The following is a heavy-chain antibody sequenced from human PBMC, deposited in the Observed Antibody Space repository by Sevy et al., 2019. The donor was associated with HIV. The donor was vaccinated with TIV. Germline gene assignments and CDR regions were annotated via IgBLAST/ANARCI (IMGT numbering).Heavy chain of an antibody. CDR3: ARAPLYYDTSVYFDY. V-gene: IGHV3-30*04. J-gene: IGHJ4*02. D-gene: IGHD3-16*01. CDR2: ISNDGNNK. CDR1: DFTVSYYA. Sequence: GGSLRLSCVASDFTVSYYAMHWVRQAPGKGLEWVAVISNDGNNKRSAESVKGRVTVSRDNYKNTLYLELNSLRPEDTAIFYCARAPLYYDTSVYFDYWGQGTLVTVSS.